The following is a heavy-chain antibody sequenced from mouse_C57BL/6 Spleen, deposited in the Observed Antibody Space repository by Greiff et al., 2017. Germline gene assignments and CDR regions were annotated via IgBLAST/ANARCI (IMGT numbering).Heavy chain of an antibody. Sequence: VKVVESGAELVKPGASVKLSCKASGYTFTEYTIHWVKQRSGQGLEWIGWFYPGSGSIKYNEKFKDKATLTADKSSSTVYMELSRLTSEDSAVYFCARHEDYYGSNGAMDYWGQGTSVTVSS. CDR1: GYTFTEYT. D-gene: IGHD1-1*01. J-gene: IGHJ4*01. CDR3: ARHEDYYGSNGAMDY. CDR2: FYPGSGSI. V-gene: IGHV1-62-2*01.